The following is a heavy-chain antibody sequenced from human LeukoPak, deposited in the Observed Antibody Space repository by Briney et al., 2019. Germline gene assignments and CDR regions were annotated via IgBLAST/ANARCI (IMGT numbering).Heavy chain of an antibody. V-gene: IGHV1-2*02. J-gene: IGHJ4*02. Sequence: APVKVSCKASGYTFTIYHINWVRQATGQGLEWMGWINPNSGGTNYAQKFQGRVTMTRDTSISTAYMELSRLRSDDTAVYYCARISFYYDSSLFYWGQGTQVTVSS. CDR3: ARISFYYDSSLFY. CDR1: GYTFTIYH. D-gene: IGHD3-22*01. CDR2: INPNSGGT.